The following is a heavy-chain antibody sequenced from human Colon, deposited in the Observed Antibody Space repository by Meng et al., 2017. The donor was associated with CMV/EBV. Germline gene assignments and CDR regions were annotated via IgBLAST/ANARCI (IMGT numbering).Heavy chain of an antibody. CDR2: MNTNTGNP. Sequence: QVQLVQSGSELKKPGASVKISCKTSGYTFTNYGINWVRQAPGQRLEWMGWMNTNTGNPTYAQDFTGRFVFSFDTSVSTAYLQISNLKAEDTAIYYCARLPAHTTTWYMNYFDYWGQGTLVTVSS. D-gene: IGHD6-13*01. V-gene: IGHV7-4-1*02. CDR3: ARLPAHTTTWYMNYFDY. CDR1: GYTFTNYG. J-gene: IGHJ4*02.